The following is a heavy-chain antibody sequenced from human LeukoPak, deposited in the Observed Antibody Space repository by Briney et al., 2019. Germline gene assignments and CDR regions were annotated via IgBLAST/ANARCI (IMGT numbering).Heavy chain of an antibody. J-gene: IGHJ4*02. Sequence: ASVKVSCKASGYTFTGYYMHWVRQAPGQGLEWMGWINPNSGGTNYAEKFQGRVTVTGETSISTAYMELSTLRSDDTAVYYCARDDGSGSYIFDYWGQGTLVTVSS. CDR2: INPNSGGT. CDR3: ARDDGSGSYIFDY. CDR1: GYTFTGYY. V-gene: IGHV1-2*02. D-gene: IGHD3-10*01.